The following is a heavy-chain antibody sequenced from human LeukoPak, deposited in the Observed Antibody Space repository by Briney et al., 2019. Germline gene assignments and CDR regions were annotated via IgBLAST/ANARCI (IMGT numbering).Heavy chain of an antibody. J-gene: IGHJ3*02. CDR1: GGSISSSSYY. CDR3: ASTYDYVWGSYQPGAFDI. D-gene: IGHD3-16*02. V-gene: IGHV4-39*01. Sequence: SETLSLTCTVSGGSISSSSYYWGWIRQPPGKGLEWIGSIYYSGSTYYNPSLKSRVTISVDTSKNQFSLKLSSVTAADTAVYYCASTYDYVWGSYQPGAFDIWGQGTMVTVSS. CDR2: IYYSGST.